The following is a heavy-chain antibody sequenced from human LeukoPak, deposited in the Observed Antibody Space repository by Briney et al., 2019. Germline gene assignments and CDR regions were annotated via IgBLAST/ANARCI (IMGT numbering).Heavy chain of an antibody. D-gene: IGHD3-16*02. CDR3: ARSRADYVWGSYRYGMDY. V-gene: IGHV4-59*12. CDR2: IYYSGST. Sequence: SETLSLTCTVSGGSNSSYYWSWIRQPPGKGLEGIGHIYYSGSTNYNPSRKSRVPQPVDTSKKQFSLKLSSVTAADKAVYYCARSRADYVWGSYRYGMDYWGQGTLVTVSS. CDR1: GGSNSSYY. J-gene: IGHJ4*02.